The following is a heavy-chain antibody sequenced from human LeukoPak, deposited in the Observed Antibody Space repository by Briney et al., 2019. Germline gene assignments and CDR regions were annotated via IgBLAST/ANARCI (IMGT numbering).Heavy chain of an antibody. D-gene: IGHD2-15*01. Sequence: GGSLRLSCAASGFTFSSYVMNWVRQAPAKGLEWVGRIKSKTDGGTIDYAAPVKGRFTISRDDSKNTLYLQMNSLKAEDTAVYYCITRGVVAWGQGTLVTVSS. J-gene: IGHJ4*02. CDR1: GFTFSSYV. V-gene: IGHV3-15*07. CDR3: ITRGVVA. CDR2: IKSKTDGGTI.